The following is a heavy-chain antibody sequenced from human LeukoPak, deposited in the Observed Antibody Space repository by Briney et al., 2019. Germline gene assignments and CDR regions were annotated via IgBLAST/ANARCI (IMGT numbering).Heavy chain of an antibody. D-gene: IGHD3-10*01. CDR1: GFTFSSYG. CDR2: ISYDGSNK. Sequence: SGGSLRLSCAASGFTFSSYGMHWVRQAPGKGLEWVAVISYDGSNKYYADSVKGRFTISRDNSKNTLYLQMNSLRAEDTAVYYCATSGYYGSRPPDYWGQGTLVTVSS. J-gene: IGHJ4*02. V-gene: IGHV3-30*03. CDR3: ATSGYYGSRPPDY.